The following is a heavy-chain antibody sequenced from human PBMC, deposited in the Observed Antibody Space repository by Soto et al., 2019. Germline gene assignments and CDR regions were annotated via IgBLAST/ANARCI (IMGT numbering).Heavy chain of an antibody. J-gene: IGHJ4*02. CDR3: ARGYWYDSSGYYFDY. CDR1: GFTFSSYD. V-gene: IGHV3-13*01. Sequence: GGSLRLSCAASGFTFSSYDMHWVRQATGKGLEWVSAIGTAGDTYYPGSVKGRFTISRENAKNSLYLQMNSLRAGDTAVYYCARGYWYDSSGYYFDYWGQGTLVT. D-gene: IGHD3-22*01. CDR2: IGTAGDT.